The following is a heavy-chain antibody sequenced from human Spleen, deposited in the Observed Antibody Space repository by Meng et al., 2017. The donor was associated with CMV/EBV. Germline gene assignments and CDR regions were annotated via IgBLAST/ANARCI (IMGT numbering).Heavy chain of an antibody. CDR2: IYSGGST. V-gene: IGHV3-53*01. CDR3: ASTDQPNPYYYYGMDV. Sequence: GGSLRLSCEASGLSFRAFCMSWVRQAPGKGLEWVSVIYSGGSTYYADSVKGRFTISRDNSKNTLYLQMNSLRAEDTAVYYCASTDQPNPYYYYGMDVWGQGTTVTVSS. D-gene: IGHD2-2*01. CDR1: GLSFRAFC. J-gene: IGHJ6*02.